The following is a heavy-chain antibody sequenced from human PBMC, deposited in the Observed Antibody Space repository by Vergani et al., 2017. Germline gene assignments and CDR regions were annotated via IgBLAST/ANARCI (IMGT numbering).Heavy chain of an antibody. D-gene: IGHD4-17*01. CDR3: ARVGDYGDYGDWFDP. CDR1: GYTFTGYY. V-gene: IGHV1-2*02. J-gene: IGHJ5*02. CDR2: INPNSGGT. Sequence: QVQLVQSGAEVKKPGASVKVSCKASGYTFTGYYMHWVRQAPGQGLEWMGWINPNSGGTNYAQKFQGRVTMTRDTSISTAYMELSMLRSDDTAVYYCARVGDYGDYGDWFDPWGQGTLVTVSS.